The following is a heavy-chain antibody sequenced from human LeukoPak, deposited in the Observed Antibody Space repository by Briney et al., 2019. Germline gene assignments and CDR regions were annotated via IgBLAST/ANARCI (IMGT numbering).Heavy chain of an antibody. CDR1: GYTLTDYY. CDR3: ARDKNDYGDYVGVLGAFDI. Sequence: GASVKVSCKAFGYTLTDYYIHWVKEAPGKGLEWMGRVDPEDGETTYAEKFQGRVTITADTSTDTAYMELNNLRSEDTAVYYCARDKNDYGDYVGVLGAFDIWGQGTMVTVSS. D-gene: IGHD4-17*01. V-gene: IGHV1-69-2*01. CDR2: VDPEDGET. J-gene: IGHJ3*02.